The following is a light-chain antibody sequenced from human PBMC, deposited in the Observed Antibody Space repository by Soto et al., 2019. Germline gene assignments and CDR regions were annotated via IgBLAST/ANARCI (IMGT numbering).Light chain of an antibody. V-gene: IGKV3-15*01. Sequence: EIVMKQSPATLSVSPGESFTLSCMAIQLFRRNLAWYQHKAGKAPRLLIYSVSTRDTGVPERFSGSASGTECTLTISSLPSEDFEVYYCQQYNNWPRTFGQGTRLEIK. CDR2: SVS. CDR3: QQYNNWPRT. J-gene: IGKJ5*01. CDR1: QLFRRN.